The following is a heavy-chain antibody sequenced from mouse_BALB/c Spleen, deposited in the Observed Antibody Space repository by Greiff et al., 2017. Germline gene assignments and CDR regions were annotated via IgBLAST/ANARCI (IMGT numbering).Heavy chain of an antibody. D-gene: IGHD3-1*01. V-gene: IGHV5-17*02. CDR2: ISSGSSTI. CDR1: GFTFSSFG. CDR3: ARGHCFAY. Sequence: EVQLVESGGGLVQPGGSRKLSCAASGFTFSSFGMHWVRQAPEKGLEWVAYISSGSSTIYYADTVKGRFTISRDNPKNTLFLQMTSLRSEDTAMYYCARGHCFAYWGQGTTLTVSS. J-gene: IGHJ2*01.